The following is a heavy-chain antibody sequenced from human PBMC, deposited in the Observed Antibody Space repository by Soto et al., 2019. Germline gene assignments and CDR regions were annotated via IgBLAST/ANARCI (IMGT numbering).Heavy chain of an antibody. Sequence: QVQLVQSGAEVKKPGSSVKVSCKASGGTFSSYAISWVRQAPGQGLEWMGGIVPIFGTANYAQKFQGRVTITADESTSTAYVGLSSLRSEDTAVYYCAGGLRELRDGYYFDYWGQGTLVTVSS. J-gene: IGHJ4*02. V-gene: IGHV1-69*12. CDR1: GGTFSSYA. CDR3: AGGLRELRDGYYFDY. CDR2: IVPIFGTA. D-gene: IGHD1-26*01.